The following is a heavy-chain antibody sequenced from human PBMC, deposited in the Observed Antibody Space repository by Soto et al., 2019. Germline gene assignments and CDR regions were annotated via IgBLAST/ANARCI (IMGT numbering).Heavy chain of an antibody. CDR1: GFTFSSYA. V-gene: IGHV3-23*01. Sequence: LRLSCAASGFTFSSYAMSWVRQAPGKGLEWVSAISGSGGSTYYADSVKGRFTISRDNSKNTLYLQMNSLRAEDTAVYYCAKGDWLLPHYYSYAMDVWGQGTTVTGYS. CDR3: AKGDWLLPHYYSYAMDV. J-gene: IGHJ6*02. D-gene: IGHD3-9*01. CDR2: ISGSGGST.